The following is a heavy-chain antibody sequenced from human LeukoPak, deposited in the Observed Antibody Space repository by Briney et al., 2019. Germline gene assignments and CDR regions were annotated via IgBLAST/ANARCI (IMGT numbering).Heavy chain of an antibody. CDR3: ATDLGSSRPNF. J-gene: IGHJ4*02. V-gene: IGHV3-7*01. CDR1: GFSFSTYW. CDR2: IKQDGSEN. Sequence: GGSLRLSCAASGFSFSTYWMTWVRQAPGKGLEWVANIKQDGSENYYVDSARGRFTISRDNAKNSLYLQMNSLTAEDTAVYYCATDLGSSRPNFWGPGILVTVSS. D-gene: IGHD6-13*01.